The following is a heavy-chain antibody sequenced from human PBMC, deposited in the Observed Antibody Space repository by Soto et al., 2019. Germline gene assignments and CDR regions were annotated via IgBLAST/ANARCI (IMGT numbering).Heavy chain of an antibody. Sequence: PSVTICATCTVAGGTIIYYDGSRIRQSPGKGLEWIGHIYYSGSTSYNPSLKSRVTISVDTSKNQFSLRLTSVTAADTAVYYCGGTYNSHYDSWGQGILVTVSS. CDR1: GGTIIYYD. V-gene: IGHV4-59*03. D-gene: IGHD1-20*01. CDR2: IYYSGST. J-gene: IGHJ4*02. CDR3: GGTYNSHYDS.